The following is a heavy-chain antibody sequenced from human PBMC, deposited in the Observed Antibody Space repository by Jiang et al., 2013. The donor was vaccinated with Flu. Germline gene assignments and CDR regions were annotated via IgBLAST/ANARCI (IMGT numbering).Heavy chain of an antibody. CDR3: ARTAYDYVWGSYRNMNRGEYFQH. Sequence: GPGLVKPSQTLSLTCTVSGGSISSGGYYWSWIRQHPGKGLEWIGYIYYSGSTYYNPSLKSRVTISVDTSKNQFSLKLSSVTAADTAVYYCARTAYDYVWGSYRNMNRGEYFQHWGQGTLVTVSS. J-gene: IGHJ1*01. CDR2: IYYSGST. V-gene: IGHV4-31*03. CDR1: GGSISSGGYY. D-gene: IGHD3-16*02.